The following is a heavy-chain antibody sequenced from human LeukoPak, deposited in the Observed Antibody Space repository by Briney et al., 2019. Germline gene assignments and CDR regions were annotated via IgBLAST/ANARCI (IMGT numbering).Heavy chain of an antibody. CDR1: GYTLTELS. J-gene: IGHJ4*02. CDR2: FDPEDGET. CDR3: ATDSGVQSITGTTRGDY. Sequence: GASVKVSCKVSGYTLTELSMHWVRQAPGKGLEWMGGFDPEDGETIYAQKFQGRVTMTEDTSTDTAYMELSSLRSEDTAVYYCATDSGVQSITGTTRGDYWGQGTLVTVSS. V-gene: IGHV1-24*01. D-gene: IGHD1-20*01.